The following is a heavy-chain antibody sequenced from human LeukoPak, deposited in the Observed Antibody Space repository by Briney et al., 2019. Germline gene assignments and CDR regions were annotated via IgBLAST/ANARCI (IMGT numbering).Heavy chain of an antibody. D-gene: IGHD2-15*01. Sequence: SETPSLTCAVYGGSFSGYYWSWIRQPPGKGLEWIGEINHSGSTNYNPSLKSRVTISVDTSKNQFSLKLSSVTAADTAVYYCARGLPYSRGNWFDPWGQGTLVTVSS. J-gene: IGHJ5*02. V-gene: IGHV4-34*01. CDR3: ARGLPYSRGNWFDP. CDR2: INHSGST. CDR1: GGSFSGYY.